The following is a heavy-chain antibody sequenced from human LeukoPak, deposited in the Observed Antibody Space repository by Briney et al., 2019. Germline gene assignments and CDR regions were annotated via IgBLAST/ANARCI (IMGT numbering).Heavy chain of an antibody. CDR3: ARARWWVRSGGSPTFGY. CDR1: GHTFTGYY. CDR2: INPNSGGT. J-gene: IGHJ4*02. D-gene: IGHD2-15*01. V-gene: IGHV1-2*02. Sequence: ASVKVSCKASGHTFTGYYMHWVRQAPGQGLEWMGWINPNSGGTNYAQKFQGRVTMTRDTSISTAYMELSRLRSDDTAVYYCARARWWVRSGGSPTFGYWGQGTLVTVSS.